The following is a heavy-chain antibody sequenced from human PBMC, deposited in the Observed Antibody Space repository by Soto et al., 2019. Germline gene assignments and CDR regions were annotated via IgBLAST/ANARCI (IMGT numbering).Heavy chain of an antibody. D-gene: IGHD6-13*01. V-gene: IGHV3-74*01. J-gene: IGHJ4*02. CDR2: INSDGSST. Sequence: GGSLRLSCAASGFTFSSYWMHWVRQVPGKGLVWVSRINSDGSSTSYADSVKGRFTISRDNAKNTLYLQMNSLRAEDTAVYYCAREGSSWYYFDYWGQGTLVTV. CDR1: GFTFSSYW. CDR3: AREGSSWYYFDY.